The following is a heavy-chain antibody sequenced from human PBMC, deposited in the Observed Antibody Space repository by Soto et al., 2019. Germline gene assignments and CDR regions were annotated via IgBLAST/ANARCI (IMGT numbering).Heavy chain of an antibody. D-gene: IGHD3-22*01. Sequence: QITLKESGPTLVKPTQTLTLTCTFSGFSLSTSGVGVGWIRQPPGKALEWLAIIYWDDEKRYSPSLKTRLTVTNDTSKNHVVLTMTNVDHVDTATYYCAHRAYFDWCKQFDYWGQGTLVSVSS. CDR1: GFSLSTSGVG. V-gene: IGHV2-5*02. CDR2: IYWDDEK. CDR3: AHRAYFDWCKQFDY. J-gene: IGHJ4*02.